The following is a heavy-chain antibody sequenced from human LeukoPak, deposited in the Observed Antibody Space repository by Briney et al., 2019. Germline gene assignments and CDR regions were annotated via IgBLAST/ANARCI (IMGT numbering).Heavy chain of an antibody. J-gene: IGHJ4*02. Sequence: GGSLRLSCAASGFTFSSYAMSWVRQAPGKGLEWVSAISGSGGSTYYADSVKGRFTISRDNSKNTLYLQMNSLRAEDTAVYYCAKDLHYYDSSGYLGTFDYWGQGTLVTVSS. CDR2: ISGSGGST. CDR1: GFTFSSYA. CDR3: AKDLHYYDSSGYLGTFDY. D-gene: IGHD3-22*01. V-gene: IGHV3-23*01.